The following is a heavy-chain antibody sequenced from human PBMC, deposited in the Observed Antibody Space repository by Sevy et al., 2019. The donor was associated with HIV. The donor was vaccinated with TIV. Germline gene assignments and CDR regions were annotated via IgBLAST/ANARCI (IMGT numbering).Heavy chain of an antibody. CDR1: GFTFSSYS. CDR2: ISSSSSYI. J-gene: IGHJ3*02. CDR3: ARDNMDIVVVPAALDAFDI. D-gene: IGHD2-2*03. V-gene: IGHV3-21*01. Sequence: GGSLRLSCAASGFTFSSYSMNWVRQAPGKGLEWVSSISSSSSYIYYADSVKGRFTISRDNAKNSLYLQMNSLRAEDTAVYYCARDNMDIVVVPAALDAFDIWGQGTMVTVSS.